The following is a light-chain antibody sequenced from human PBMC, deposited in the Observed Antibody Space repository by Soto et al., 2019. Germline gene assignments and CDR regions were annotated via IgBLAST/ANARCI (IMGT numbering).Light chain of an antibody. V-gene: IGKV3-20*01. CDR3: QQYGSSPWT. CDR2: RAV. CDR1: QSVRNDH. J-gene: IGKJ1*01. Sequence: EIVLTQFPGTLSLSPGESATLSCRASQSVRNDHVAWYQQKTGQAPRLLISRAVTRAIGIPDRFSGSGSGTGFTLTISSLEPEDFALYYCQQYGSSPWTFGQGTKVEIK.